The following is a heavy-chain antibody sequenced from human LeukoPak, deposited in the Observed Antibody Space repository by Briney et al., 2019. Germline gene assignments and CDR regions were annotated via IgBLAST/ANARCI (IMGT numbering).Heavy chain of an antibody. J-gene: IGHJ4*02. CDR3: VDGTTPDF. CDR1: GFTFSAYW. Sequence: GGSLRLSCAASGFTFSAYWMSWVCQARGRGLEWVASIKQDGSEKYYVDSVKGRFTISRDNARNSLYLQMDSLRPEDTAVYYCVDGTTPDFWGQGTPVTISS. D-gene: IGHD4-11*01. CDR2: IKQDGSEK. V-gene: IGHV3-7*01.